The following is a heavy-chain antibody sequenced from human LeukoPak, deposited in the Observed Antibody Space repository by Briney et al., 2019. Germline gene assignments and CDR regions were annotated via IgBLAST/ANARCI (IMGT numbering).Heavy chain of an antibody. Sequence: SETLSLTCSVSGDSISTDSYYWAWIRQPPGKGLEGIGEIYHSGSTNYNPSLKSRFTIAVDKSKNQFSLKLRFVTAADKAVYYCERLRVITKQRITMVRGIIYGMEVWGQGTTVTVSS. CDR3: ERLRVITKQRITMVRGIIYGMEV. V-gene: IGHV4-61*05. D-gene: IGHD3-10*01. CDR1: GDSISTDSYY. J-gene: IGHJ6*02. CDR2: IYHSGST.